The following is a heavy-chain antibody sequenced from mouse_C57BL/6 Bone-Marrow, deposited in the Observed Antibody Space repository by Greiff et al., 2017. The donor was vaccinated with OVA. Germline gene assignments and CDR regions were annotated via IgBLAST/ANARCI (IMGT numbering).Heavy chain of an antibody. Sequence: EVKLMESGPGLVKPSQSLSLTCSVTGYSITSGYYWNWIRQFPGNKLEWMGYISYDGSNNYNPSLKNRISITRDTSKNQFFLKLNSVTTEDTATYYCARDSSGRGDYWGQGTSVTVSS. CDR3: ARDSSGRGDY. CDR2: ISYDGSN. D-gene: IGHD3-2*02. J-gene: IGHJ4*01. CDR1: GYSITSGYY. V-gene: IGHV3-6*01.